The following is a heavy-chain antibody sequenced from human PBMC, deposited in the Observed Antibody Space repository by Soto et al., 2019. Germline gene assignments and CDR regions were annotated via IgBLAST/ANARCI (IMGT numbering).Heavy chain of an antibody. J-gene: IGHJ4*02. CDR3: ARGRGRWFGEWYFDY. V-gene: IGHV4-34*01. Sequence: SETLSLTCAVYGGSFSGYHWSWIRQPPGKGLEWIGEINHSGSTNYNPSLKSRVTISVDTSKNQFSLKLSSVTAADTAVYYCARGRGRWFGEWYFDYWGQGTLVTVSS. CDR1: GGSFSGYH. D-gene: IGHD3-10*01. CDR2: INHSGST.